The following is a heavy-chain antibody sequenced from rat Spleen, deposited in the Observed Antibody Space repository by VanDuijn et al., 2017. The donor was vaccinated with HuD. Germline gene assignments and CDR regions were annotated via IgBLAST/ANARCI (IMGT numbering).Heavy chain of an antibody. Sequence: EVQLVESGGGLVQPGRSMKLSCAASGFTFSNYDMAWVRQAPTKGLEWVASISYEGSSTYYGDSVKGRFTISRDNAKSTLYLQMNSLRSEDTATYYCARHGVYYYSGDDYVMDVWGQGASVTVSS. CDR3: ARHGVYYYSGDDYVMDV. CDR1: GFTFSNYD. J-gene: IGHJ4*01. CDR2: ISYEGSST. V-gene: IGHV5-22*01. D-gene: IGHD1-1*01.